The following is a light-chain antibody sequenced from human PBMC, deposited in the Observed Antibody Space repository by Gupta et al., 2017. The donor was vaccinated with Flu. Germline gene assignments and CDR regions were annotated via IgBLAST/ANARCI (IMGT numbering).Light chain of an antibody. V-gene: IGKV2-24*01. CDR1: HRLVHSDGNTY. Sequence: DIVMTHTALSSPVTPGQPAFISFSSSHRLVHSDGNTYFSWVQQRPGQPPILLIYKNSDRRSGVPDRFSGSGAGTDFTLKISRVEAEDVGTYYCRQYKQFPCIFGQGTKMEIK. J-gene: IGKJ2*02. CDR3: RQYKQFPCI. CDR2: KNS.